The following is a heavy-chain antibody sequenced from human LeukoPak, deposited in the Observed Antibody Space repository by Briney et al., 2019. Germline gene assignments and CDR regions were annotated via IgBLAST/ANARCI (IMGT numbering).Heavy chain of an antibody. Sequence: GGTLRLSCAASGFTFTTFAISWVRQAPGPGLEWVSYISSSSSTICDADSVKGRFTISRDNANNSLYLQMNSLRAEDTAVYYCARVPTMLRSFDLWGQGTMVIVSS. CDR1: GFTFTTFA. CDR2: ISSSSSTI. V-gene: IGHV3-48*04. CDR3: ARVPTMLRSFDL. D-gene: IGHD2-2*01. J-gene: IGHJ3*01.